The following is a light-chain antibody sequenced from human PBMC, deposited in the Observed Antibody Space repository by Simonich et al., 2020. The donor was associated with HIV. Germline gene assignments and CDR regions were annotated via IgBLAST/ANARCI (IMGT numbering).Light chain of an antibody. V-gene: IGKV4-1*01. CDR2: WAS. CDR1: QSVLSSSNNKNY. J-gene: IGKJ1*01. Sequence: DIVMTQSPDSLAVSLGERATINCKSSQSVLSSSNNKNYLAWYQQKPGQPPNLLIYWASTRESGVPDRFSGRGSGTDFTLTINSRQAEDVAVYYCQQYYSTPPTFGQGTKVEIK. CDR3: QQYYSTPPT.